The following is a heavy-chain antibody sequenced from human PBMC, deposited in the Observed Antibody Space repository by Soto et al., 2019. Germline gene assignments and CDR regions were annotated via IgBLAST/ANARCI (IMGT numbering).Heavy chain of an antibody. J-gene: IGHJ6*02. V-gene: IGHV1-69*13. D-gene: IGHD6-13*01. CDR1: GGTFSSYA. CDR2: IIPIFGTA. CDR3: ARRAAAAYDYYYYYGMEV. Sequence: VASVKVSCKASGGTFSSYAISWVRQAPGQGLEWMGGIIPIFGTANYAQKFQGRVTITADESTSTAYMELSSLRSEDTAVYYCARRAAAAYDYYYYYGMEVWGQGTTVTVSS.